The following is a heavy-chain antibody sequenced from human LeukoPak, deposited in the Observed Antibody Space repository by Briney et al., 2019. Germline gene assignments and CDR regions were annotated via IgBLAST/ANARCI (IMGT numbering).Heavy chain of an antibody. D-gene: IGHD3-22*01. V-gene: IGHV1-2*02. CDR2: INPNSGGT. J-gene: IGHJ4*02. CDR1: GYTFTGYY. Sequence: ASVKVSCKASGYTFTGYYMHWVRQAPGQGLEWMGWINPNSGGTNYAQKFQGRVTMTRDTSISTAYMELSRLRSDDTAVYYCARSAGAYYYDSSGYSRHCFDYWGQGTLVTVSS. CDR3: ARSAGAYYYDSSGYSRHCFDY.